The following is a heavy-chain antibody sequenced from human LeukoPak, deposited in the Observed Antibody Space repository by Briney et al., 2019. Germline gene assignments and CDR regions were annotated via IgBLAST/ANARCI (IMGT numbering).Heavy chain of an antibody. CDR1: GGTFNSNA. D-gene: IGHD6-13*01. CDR3: ARGRSGIPAVTYNWYDP. J-gene: IGHJ5*02. V-gene: IGHV1-69*05. CDR2: TIPIFGST. Sequence: SVKVSCKASGGTFNSNAFHWVRQAPGQGLEWMGGTIPIFGSTKYAQKFQGRVTVTTDESTGTAYMVLSDLRSDDTAVYYCARGRSGIPAVTYNWYDPWGQGTLVTVSS.